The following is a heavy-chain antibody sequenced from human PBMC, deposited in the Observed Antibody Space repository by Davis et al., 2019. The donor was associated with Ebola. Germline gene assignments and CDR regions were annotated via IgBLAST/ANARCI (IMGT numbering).Heavy chain of an antibody. CDR1: GNSFTNNW. V-gene: IGHV5-51*01. CDR2: IYPGDSDT. J-gene: IGHJ5*02. Sequence: GESLKISCKGSGNSFTNNWIAWVRQMPAKGLEWMGIIYPGDSDTRYSPSLQGQVTISADKSITTAYLQWSSLKASDTAMYYCARQIVVVVAASKTGRFDPWGQGTLVTVSS. CDR3: ARQIVVVVAASKTGRFDP. D-gene: IGHD2-15*01.